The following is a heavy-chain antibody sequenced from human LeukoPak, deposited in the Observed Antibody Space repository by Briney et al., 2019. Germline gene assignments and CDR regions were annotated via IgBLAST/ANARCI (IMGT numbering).Heavy chain of an antibody. Sequence: ASVKVSCKASGYTFTSYYMHWVRQAPGQGLEWMGIINPSGGSTSYAQKFQGRVTMTRDTSTSIVYMELSSLRSEDTAVYYCARGGIVGATYSWFDPWGQGTLVTVSS. J-gene: IGHJ5*02. D-gene: IGHD1-26*01. CDR3: ARGGIVGATYSWFDP. V-gene: IGHV1-46*01. CDR2: INPSGGST. CDR1: GYTFTSYY.